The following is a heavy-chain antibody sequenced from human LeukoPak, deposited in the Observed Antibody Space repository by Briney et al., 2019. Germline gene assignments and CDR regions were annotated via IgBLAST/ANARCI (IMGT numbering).Heavy chain of an antibody. CDR1: GYTFTGYY. V-gene: IGHV1-2*02. Sequence: ASVKVSCKASGYTFTGYYMHWVRQAPGQGLEWMGWINPNSGGTNYAQKFQGRVTMTRDTSISTAYMELSRLRSDATAVYYCARETSIFGVVMAGDAFDIWGQGTMVTVSS. CDR3: ARETSIFGVVMAGDAFDI. D-gene: IGHD3-3*01. J-gene: IGHJ3*02. CDR2: INPNSGGT.